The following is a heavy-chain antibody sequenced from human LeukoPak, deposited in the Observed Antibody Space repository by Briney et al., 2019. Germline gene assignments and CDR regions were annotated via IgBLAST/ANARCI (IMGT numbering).Heavy chain of an antibody. Sequence: GGPLRHSYGASGFNFRNHSMNGVRQPPGKGLELVSCISSSSTYIYYASSVKGRYTIPRDNATNSLYLQMNSLRAEDTAVYYCARGRSATVTTYYWGQGTLVTVSS. D-gene: IGHD4-17*01. CDR2: ISSSSTYI. V-gene: IGHV3-21*01. CDR1: GFNFRNHS. CDR3: ARGRSATVTTYY. J-gene: IGHJ4*02.